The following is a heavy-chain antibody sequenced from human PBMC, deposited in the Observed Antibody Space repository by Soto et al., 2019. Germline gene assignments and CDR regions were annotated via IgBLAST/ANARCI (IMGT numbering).Heavy chain of an antibody. J-gene: IGHJ4*02. D-gene: IGHD2-8*01. V-gene: IGHV3-23*01. CDR2: VDGSGGDT. CDR1: GFTFSSHA. Sequence: GGSLRLSCAASGFTFSSHAMGWLRQAPGTGPEWVAFVDGSGGDTSYAESVKGRFIISRDNSDNSLFLHMNSLRAEDTGRYFCAKEIFAAAYAATSAFDLWXQGTLVTVSS. CDR3: AKEIFAAAYAATSAFDL.